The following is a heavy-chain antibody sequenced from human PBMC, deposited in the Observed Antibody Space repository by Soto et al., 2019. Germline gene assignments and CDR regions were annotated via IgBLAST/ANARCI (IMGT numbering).Heavy chain of an antibody. CDR3: AAAVEFWSPCDY. Sequence: EVQLLESGGGLVQPGGSLRLSCAASGFTFSSYAMSWVRQAPGKGLEWVSAISGSGGSTYYADSVKGRFTISRDNSKNTLYLQMNGLRAEDTAVYYCAAAVEFWSPCDYWGQGTLVTVSS. D-gene: IGHD3-3*01. V-gene: IGHV3-23*01. CDR1: GFTFSSYA. CDR2: ISGSGGST. J-gene: IGHJ4*02.